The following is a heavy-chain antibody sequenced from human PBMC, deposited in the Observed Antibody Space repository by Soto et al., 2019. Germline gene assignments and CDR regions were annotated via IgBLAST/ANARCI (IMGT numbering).Heavy chain of an antibody. CDR3: AHSPRLGQRNYGWFDP. J-gene: IGHJ5*02. CDR2: IYWDDDK. CDR1: GFSLSTNGVG. D-gene: IGHD4-4*01. Sequence: QITLKESGPTLVKPTQTLTLTCTFSGFSLSTNGVGVGWIRQPPGKALEWLALIYWDDDKRYSPSLKSRLTITKDTSKKRVVLTMTNMDPVDTATYYCAHSPRLGQRNYGWFDPWGQGTLVTVSS. V-gene: IGHV2-5*02.